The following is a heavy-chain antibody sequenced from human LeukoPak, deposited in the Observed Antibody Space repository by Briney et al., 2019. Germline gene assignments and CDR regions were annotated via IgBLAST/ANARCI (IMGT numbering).Heavy chain of an antibody. V-gene: IGHV1-24*01. CDR2: FDPEDGET. CDR3: ATGLADYGDYSLGY. J-gene: IGHJ4*02. CDR1: GYTLTELS. D-gene: IGHD4-17*01. Sequence: ASVKVSCKVSGYTLTELSMHWVRQAPGKGLEWMGGFDPEDGETIYAQKFQGRVTMTEDTSTDTAYMELSSLRSEDTAVYYCATGLADYGDYSLGYWGQGTLVTVSS.